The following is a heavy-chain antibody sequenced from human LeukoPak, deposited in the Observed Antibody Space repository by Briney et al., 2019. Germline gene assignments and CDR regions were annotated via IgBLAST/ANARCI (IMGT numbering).Heavy chain of an antibody. D-gene: IGHD2-2*01. CDR2: IYHSGST. J-gene: IGHJ4*02. CDR1: GYSISSGYY. CDR3: ARVRGYCSSTICYRYYFDY. Sequence: SETLSLTCTVSGYSISSGYYWGWIRQPPGKGLEWIGTIYHSGSTYYNPSLKSRVTISVDTSKNQFSLRLTSVTAADTAVYYCARVRGYCSSTICYRYYFDYWGQGTLVTVSS. V-gene: IGHV4-38-2*02.